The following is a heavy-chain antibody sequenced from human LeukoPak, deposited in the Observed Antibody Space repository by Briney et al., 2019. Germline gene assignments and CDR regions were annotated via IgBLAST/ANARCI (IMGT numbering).Heavy chain of an antibody. J-gene: IGHJ6*03. D-gene: IGHD1-26*01. CDR1: GYTLTELS. V-gene: IGHV1-24*01. CDR2: FDPEDGET. Sequence: WASVKVSCKVSGYTLTELSMHWVRQAPGKGLEWMGGFDPEDGETIYAQKFQGRVTMTEDTPTDTAYMELSSLRSEDTAVYYCATSGGYYYYYMDVWGKGTTVTVSS. CDR3: ATSGGYYYYYMDV.